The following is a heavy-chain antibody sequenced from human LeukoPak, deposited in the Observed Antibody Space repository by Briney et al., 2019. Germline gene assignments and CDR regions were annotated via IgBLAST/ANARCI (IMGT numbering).Heavy chain of an antibody. CDR2: IYYTGDT. J-gene: IGHJ4*02. CDR1: GGSIRSGSYY. V-gene: IGHV4-39*01. Sequence: PSETLSLTCTVSGGSIRSGSYYWAWIRQPQGRGLEWIGSIYYTGDTYYSPSFRSRVIMSVDTSKNQFSLNLSSVTAADTAVYYCARRTTYCSGGSCYYFDKWGQGALVTVYS. CDR3: ARRTTYCSGGSCYYFDK. D-gene: IGHD2-15*01.